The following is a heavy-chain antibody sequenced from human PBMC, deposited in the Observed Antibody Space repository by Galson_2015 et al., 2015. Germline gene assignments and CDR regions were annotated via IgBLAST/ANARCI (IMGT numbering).Heavy chain of an antibody. J-gene: IGHJ6*03. V-gene: IGHV3-11*01. D-gene: IGHD6-13*01. CDR1: GFTFSDYY. Sequence: SLRLSCAASGFTFSDYYMSWIRQAPGKGLEWVSYISSSGSTIYYADSVKGRFTISRDNAKNSLYLQMNSLRAEDTAVYYCARDPRRVVMAAAGTSYYYYYMDVWGKGTTVTVSS. CDR2: ISSSGSTI. CDR3: ARDPRRVVMAAAGTSYYYYYMDV.